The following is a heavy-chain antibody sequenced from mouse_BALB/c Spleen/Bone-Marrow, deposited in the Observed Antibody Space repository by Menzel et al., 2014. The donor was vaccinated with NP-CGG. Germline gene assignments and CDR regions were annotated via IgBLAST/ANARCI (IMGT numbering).Heavy chain of an antibody. CDR2: ILPGSGTT. CDR3: ARLITTGVFAY. Sequence: QVQLKQSGAELLKPGASVKISCKATGYTFSSYWIEWVKQRPGHGLDWIGEILPGSGTTNYNEKFKGKATFTADTSSNTAYMQLSSLTAEDSAGYYCARLITTGVFAYWGQGTLVTVSA. CDR1: GYTFSSYW. J-gene: IGHJ3*01. V-gene: IGHV1-9*01. D-gene: IGHD2-4*01.